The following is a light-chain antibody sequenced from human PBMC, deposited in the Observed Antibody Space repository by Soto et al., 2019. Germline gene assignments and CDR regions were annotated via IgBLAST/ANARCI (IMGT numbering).Light chain of an antibody. V-gene: IGLV2-14*01. CDR1: SSNVCGYDY. CDR3: SSFTSSGTYV. Sequence: QSVLTQPASVSGSAGQSITISCTGTSSNVCGYDYVSWYQQHPGTAPKVMIYEVRYRPSGVSNRFSGSKSGNTASLTISGLQAEDEADYYCSSFTSSGTYVFGTGTKLTVL. CDR2: EVR. J-gene: IGLJ1*01.